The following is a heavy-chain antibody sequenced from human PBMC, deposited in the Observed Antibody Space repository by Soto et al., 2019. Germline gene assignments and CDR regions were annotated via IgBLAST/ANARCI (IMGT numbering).Heavy chain of an antibody. CDR1: GLTFRSYW. CDR2: IKQDGSEK. Sequence: EVQLVESGGGLVQPGGSLRLSCAASGLTFRSYWMSWVRQAPGKGLEWVANIKQDGSEKYYVDSVKGRFTISRDNAKKSLYLQMNSLRVEDTAVYYCARDMLPAIVGYSSGWYNDAFNIWGQGTMFTVPA. V-gene: IGHV3-7*01. D-gene: IGHD6-19*01. CDR3: ARDMLPAIVGYSSGWYNDAFNI. J-gene: IGHJ3*02.